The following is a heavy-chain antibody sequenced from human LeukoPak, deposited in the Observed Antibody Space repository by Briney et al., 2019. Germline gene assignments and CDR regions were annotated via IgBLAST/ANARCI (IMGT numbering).Heavy chain of an antibody. CDR2: IYYSGTT. CDR1: GGSISSSSYY. J-gene: IGHJ4*02. D-gene: IGHD6-19*01. V-gene: IGHV4-39*07. Sequence: PSETLSLTCTVSGGSISSSSYYWGWIRQSPGKGLEWIASIYYSGTTYYSPSLKSRVSMSVESPKNQFSLNLSSVTAADTAIYFCASSSGNYWLFDYWGQGALVTVSS. CDR3: ASSSGNYWLFDY.